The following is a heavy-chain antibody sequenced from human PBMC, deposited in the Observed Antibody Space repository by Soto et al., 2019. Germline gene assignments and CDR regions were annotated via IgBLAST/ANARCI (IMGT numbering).Heavy chain of an antibody. CDR1: GFTFSSCA. J-gene: IGHJ4*02. V-gene: IGHV3-23*01. D-gene: IGHD2-8*01. Sequence: EVQLLESGGGLVQPGGSLRLSCAASGFTFSSCAMSWVRQAPGKGLEWVSAISGSGGSTYYADSVKGRFTISRDNSKNTLYLQMNSLRAEDTAVYYCAKENGVFAAVDKYFDYWGQGTLVTVSS. CDR3: AKENGVFAAVDKYFDY. CDR2: ISGSGGST.